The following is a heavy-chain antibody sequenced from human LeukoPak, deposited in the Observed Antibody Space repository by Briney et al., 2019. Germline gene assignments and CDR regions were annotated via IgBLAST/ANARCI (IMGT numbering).Heavy chain of an antibody. J-gene: IGHJ4*02. CDR2: IYYSGST. V-gene: IGHV4-59*08. Sequence: PSETLSLTCTVSGGSISSYYWSWIRQPPGKGLEWIGYIYYSGSTYYNPSLKSRVTISVDTSKNQFSLKLSSVTAADTAVYYCARASGDYWGQGTLVTVSS. CDR3: ARASGDY. CDR1: GGSISSYY. D-gene: IGHD3-10*01.